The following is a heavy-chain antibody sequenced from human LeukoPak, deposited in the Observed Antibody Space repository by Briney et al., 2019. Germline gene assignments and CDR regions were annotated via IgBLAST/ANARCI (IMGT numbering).Heavy chain of an antibody. CDR3: ARVVGGPGGAPYYFDY. CDR1: GYTFTSYG. V-gene: IGHV1-18*01. J-gene: IGHJ4*02. D-gene: IGHD2-8*02. CDR2: ISAYNGNT. Sequence: ASVKVSCKASGYTFTSYGISWVRQAPGQGLEWMGWISAYNGNTNYAQKLQGRVTMTTDTSTSTAHMELRSLRSDDTAVYYCARVVGGPGGAPYYFDYWGQGTLVTVSS.